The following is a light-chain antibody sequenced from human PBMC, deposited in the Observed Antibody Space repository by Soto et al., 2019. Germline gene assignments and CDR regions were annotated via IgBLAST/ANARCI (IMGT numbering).Light chain of an antibody. CDR3: SSYAGSNNFV. J-gene: IGLJ1*01. V-gene: IGLV2-8*01. CDR1: SXDVGGYNNY. CDR2: EVS. Sequence: QSVLTQPRSASGSPGQSVTISCTGTSXDVGGYNNYVSWYQQHPGKAPKLMIYEVSKRPSGVPDRFSGSKSGNTASLTVSGLQAEDEADYYCSSYAGSNNFVFGTGTKVNLL.